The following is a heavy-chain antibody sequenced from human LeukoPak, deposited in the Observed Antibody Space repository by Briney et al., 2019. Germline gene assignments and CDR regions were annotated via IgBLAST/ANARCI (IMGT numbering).Heavy chain of an antibody. J-gene: IGHJ4*02. CDR1: GGTFSSYA. CDR3: ARGTYQLLYGRFDY. Sequence: SVRVSCKASGGTFSSYAISWARQAPGQGLEWMGGIIPIFGTANYAQKFQGRVTITTDESTSTAYMELSSLRSEDTAMYYCARGTYQLLYGRFDYWGQGTLVTVSS. CDR2: IIPIFGTA. D-gene: IGHD2-2*02. V-gene: IGHV1-69*05.